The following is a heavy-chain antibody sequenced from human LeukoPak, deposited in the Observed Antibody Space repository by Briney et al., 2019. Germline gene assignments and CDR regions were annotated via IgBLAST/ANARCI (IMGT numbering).Heavy chain of an antibody. D-gene: IGHD2-2*01. CDR2: INHSGST. CDR3: ARGPLLFCSSTSCYPRNDY. V-gene: IGHV4-34*01. CDR1: GGSFSGYY. Sequence: SETLSLTCAVYGGSFSGYYWSWIRQPPGKGLEWIGEINHSGSTNYNPSLKIRVTISVDTSKNQFSLKLSSVTAADTAVYYCARGPLLFCSSTSCYPRNDYWGQGTLVTVSS. J-gene: IGHJ4*02.